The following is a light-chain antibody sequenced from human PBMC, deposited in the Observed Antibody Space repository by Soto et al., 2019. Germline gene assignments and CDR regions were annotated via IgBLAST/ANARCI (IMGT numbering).Light chain of an antibody. J-gene: IGKJ1*01. CDR1: QSVLYRSNNKNY. CDR3: QQYYSIPPWT. V-gene: IGKV4-1*01. Sequence: DIVMTQSPDSLAVSLGERATINCRSSQSVLYRSNNKNYLAWYQQKPGQPPKLLIHWASTRESGVPDRFSGSGSGTDFTLAISSRQAEDVAVYYCQQYYSIPPWTFGQGTKVEIK. CDR2: WAS.